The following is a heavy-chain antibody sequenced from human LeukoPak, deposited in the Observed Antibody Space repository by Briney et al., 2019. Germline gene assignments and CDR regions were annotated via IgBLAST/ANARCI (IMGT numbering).Heavy chain of an antibody. Sequence: PVASVTVSCKASGYTFTSYDINWVRQATGRGLEWMGWMNPNSGNTGYAQKFQGRVTITRNTSISTAYMELSSLRSEDTAVYYCARGRGSSSWYYFDYWGQGTLVTVSS. CDR2: MNPNSGNT. J-gene: IGHJ4*02. CDR1: GYTFTSYD. V-gene: IGHV1-8*01. CDR3: ARGRGSSSWYYFDY. D-gene: IGHD6-13*01.